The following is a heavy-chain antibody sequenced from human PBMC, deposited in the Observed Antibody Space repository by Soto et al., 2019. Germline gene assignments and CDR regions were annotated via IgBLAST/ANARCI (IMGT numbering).Heavy chain of an antibody. CDR2: IYYSGST. J-gene: IGHJ6*02. V-gene: IGHV4-39*01. CDR1: GGSISSSSYY. CDR3: ARHDSSSSDYYYYYGMDV. Sequence: QLQLQESGPGLVKPSETLSLTCTVSGGSISSSSYYWGWIRQPPGKGLEWIGSIYYSGSTYYNPSLKSRVTLSVDTSKNQFSLKLSSVTAADTAVYYCARHDSSSSDYYYYYGMDVWGQGTTVTVSS. D-gene: IGHD6-6*01.